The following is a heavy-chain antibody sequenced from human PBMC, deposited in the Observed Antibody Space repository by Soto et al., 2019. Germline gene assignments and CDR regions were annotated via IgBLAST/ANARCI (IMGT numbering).Heavy chain of an antibody. J-gene: IGHJ4*02. Sequence: EVQLVQSGAEVKKPGESLKISCKGSGYSFTSYWIGWVRQMPGKGLEWMGIIYPGDSDTRYSPSFQGQVPISADKSISTASLQWSSLNASDTAMYYSARPSFVSSSSTPYYFDYWGQGTLVTVSS. CDR3: ARPSFVSSSSTPYYFDY. D-gene: IGHD6-6*01. CDR1: GYSFTSYW. CDR2: IYPGDSDT. V-gene: IGHV5-51*01.